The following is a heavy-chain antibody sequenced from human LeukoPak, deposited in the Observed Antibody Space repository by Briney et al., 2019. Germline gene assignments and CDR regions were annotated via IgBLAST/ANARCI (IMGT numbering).Heavy chain of an antibody. V-gene: IGHV3-7*01. CDR3: ATGQAGSFWD. CDR1: GFTVSSYW. J-gene: IGHJ4*02. Sequence: PGGSLRLSCAASGFTVSSYWMNWVRQAPGEGLEWVANMNQDGSEKYYADSVKGRFTISRDTAKNSLFLQMSSLRVEDTAVYYCATGQAGSFWDWGQGTLVSVPS. CDR2: MNQDGSEK. D-gene: IGHD2-15*01.